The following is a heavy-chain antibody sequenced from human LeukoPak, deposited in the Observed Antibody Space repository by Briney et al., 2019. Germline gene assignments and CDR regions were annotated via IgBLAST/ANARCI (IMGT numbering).Heavy chain of an antibody. CDR2: IKQDESEK. CDR3: EKVLDSSSSRYQSLKY. D-gene: IGHD2-2*01. Sequence: GGSLRLSCAASGFTFSSYWMNCVRQAPGKGLGWVAKIKQDESEKYNVDSVKGRFTISRDNAKNSLYLQMDSLRAEDTAVYYCEKVLDSSSSRYQSLKYWGQGTLVTVSS. V-gene: IGHV3-7*01. CDR1: GFTFSSYW. J-gene: IGHJ4*01.